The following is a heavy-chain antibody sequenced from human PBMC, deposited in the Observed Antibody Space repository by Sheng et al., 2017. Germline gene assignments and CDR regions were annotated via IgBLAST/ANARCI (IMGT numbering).Heavy chain of an antibody. CDR2: ISSSSSYR. CDR1: GFTFSSYS. CDR3: ARDNAPESSANDYDAFDI. J-gene: IGHJ3*02. V-gene: IGHV3-21*01. Sequence: EVQVVESGGGLVKPGGSLRLSCAASGFTFSSYSMNWVRQAPGKGLEWVSSISSSSSYRYYADSVKGRFTISRDNAKNSLYLQMNSLRAEDTAVYYCARDNAPESSANDYDAFDIWGQGTMVTVSS. D-gene: IGHD3-22*01.